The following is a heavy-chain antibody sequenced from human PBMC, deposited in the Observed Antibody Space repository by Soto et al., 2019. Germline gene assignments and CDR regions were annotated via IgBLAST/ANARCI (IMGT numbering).Heavy chain of an antibody. J-gene: IGHJ6*03. D-gene: IGHD2-2*01. CDR1: GFTVSSNY. Sequence: GGSLRLSCAASGFTVSSNYMSWVRQAPGKGLEWVSVIYSGGSTYYADSVKGRFTISRDNSKNTLYLQMNSLRAEDTAVYYCAREVVPAARYYYYMDVWGKGTTVTVSS. CDR2: IYSGGST. CDR3: AREVVPAARYYYYMDV. V-gene: IGHV3-66*01.